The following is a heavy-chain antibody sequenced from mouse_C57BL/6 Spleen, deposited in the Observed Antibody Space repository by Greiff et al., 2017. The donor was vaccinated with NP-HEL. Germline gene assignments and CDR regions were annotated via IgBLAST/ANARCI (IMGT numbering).Heavy chain of an antibody. CDR1: GYTFTSYG. V-gene: IGHV1-81*01. CDR2: IYPRSGNT. J-gene: IGHJ2*01. Sequence: QVQLKESGAELARPGASVKLSCKASGYTFTSYGISWVKQRTGQGLEWIGEIYPRSGNTYYNEKFKGKATLTADKSSSTAFMELRSLTSEDSAVYFCADYYGSSYRYGGKGTTLTVSS. D-gene: IGHD1-1*01. CDR3: ADYYGSSYRY.